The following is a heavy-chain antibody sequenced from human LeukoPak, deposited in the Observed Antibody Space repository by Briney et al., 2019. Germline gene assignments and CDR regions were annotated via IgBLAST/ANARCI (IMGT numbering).Heavy chain of an antibody. CDR3: TRSYSSSWPAYFDY. CDR1: GFTFGDYA. J-gene: IGHJ4*02. CDR2: IRSKAYGGTT. D-gene: IGHD6-13*01. Sequence: QPGGSLRLSCTASGFTFGDYAMSWVRQAPGKGLEWVGFIRSKAYGGTTEYAASVKGRFTISRDDSKSIAYLQMNSLKTEETAVYYCTRSYSSSWPAYFDYWGQGTLVTVSS. V-gene: IGHV3-49*04.